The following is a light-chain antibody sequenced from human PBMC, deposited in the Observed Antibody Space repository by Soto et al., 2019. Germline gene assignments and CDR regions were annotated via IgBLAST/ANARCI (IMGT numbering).Light chain of an antibody. CDR2: GAS. V-gene: IGKV3-20*01. Sequence: EIVLTQSPATLSLSPGERATLSCRASQSIRSPFLAWYQQKPGQAPRLFIHGASSRATGIPDRFSGSGSGTAFTLTISRLEPEDFAVYYCGSGWWTFGQGTKVE. CDR1: QSIRSPF. J-gene: IGKJ1*01. CDR3: GSGWWT.